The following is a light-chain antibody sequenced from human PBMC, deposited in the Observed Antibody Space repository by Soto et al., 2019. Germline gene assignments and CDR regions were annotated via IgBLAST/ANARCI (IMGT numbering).Light chain of an antibody. Sequence: DIQMTQSPSTLSASVGDRVTITCPASQSISSWLAWYQQKPGKAPKLLNYKASSLESGVPSRFSGSGSGTEFTLTISSLQPDDFETYYCQQYNSLWTLGQGTKVEIK. CDR3: QQYNSLWT. CDR1: QSISSW. J-gene: IGKJ1*01. V-gene: IGKV1-5*03. CDR2: KAS.